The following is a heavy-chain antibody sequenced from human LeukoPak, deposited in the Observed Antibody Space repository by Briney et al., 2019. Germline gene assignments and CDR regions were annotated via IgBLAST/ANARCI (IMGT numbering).Heavy chain of an antibody. CDR2: IYHSGST. J-gene: IGHJ4*02. CDR1: GFTFSSYA. Sequence: GSLRLSCAASGFTFSSYAMHWVRQPPGKGLEWIGEIYHSGSTNYNPSLKSRVTISVDKSKNQFSLKLSSVTAADTAVYYCASRSSATEYYFDYWGQGTLVTVSS. CDR3: ASRSSATEYYFDY. V-gene: IGHV4-4*02.